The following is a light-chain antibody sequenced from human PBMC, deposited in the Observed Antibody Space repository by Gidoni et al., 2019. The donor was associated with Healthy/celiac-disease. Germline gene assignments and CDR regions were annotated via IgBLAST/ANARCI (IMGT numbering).Light chain of an antibody. J-gene: IGKJ1*01. Sequence: EIVLTQSPGTLSLSPGERATLSCRASQSGSSSYLAWYQQKPGQAPRLLIYGASSRATGLPDRFSGSGSGTDFTLTISRLEPEDFAVYYCQQYGSSPWTFGQGTKVEIK. V-gene: IGKV3-20*01. CDR2: GAS. CDR1: QSGSSSY. CDR3: QQYGSSPWT.